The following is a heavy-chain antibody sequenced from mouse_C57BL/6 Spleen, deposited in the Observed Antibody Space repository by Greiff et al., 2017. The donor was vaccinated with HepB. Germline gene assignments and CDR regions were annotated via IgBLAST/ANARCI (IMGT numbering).Heavy chain of an antibody. CDR3: ASYYGSHFDY. CDR1: GFTFSSYA. J-gene: IGHJ2*01. V-gene: IGHV5-4*03. Sequence: EVNVVESGGGLVKPGGSLKLSCAASGFTFSSYAMSWVRQTPEKRLEWVATISDGGSYTYYPDNVKGRFTISRDNAKNNLYLQMSHLKSEDTAMYYCASYYGSHFDYWGQGTTLTVSS. CDR2: ISDGGSYT. D-gene: IGHD1-1*01.